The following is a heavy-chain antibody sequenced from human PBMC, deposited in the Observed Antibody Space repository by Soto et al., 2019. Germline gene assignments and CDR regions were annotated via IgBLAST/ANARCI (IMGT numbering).Heavy chain of an antibody. V-gene: IGHV3-21*01. J-gene: IGHJ3*01. CDR2: LSSASGFI. Sequence: PGGSLRLSCETSGFTFRSYSMNWVRQAPGKGLECVSSLSSASGFIYYADSVKGRFTISRDNAKRSLYLHLKGLRDEDAALYLCAREGGGSASPLHDAFDVWGQGTAVTVSS. D-gene: IGHD6-25*01. CDR3: AREGGGSASPLHDAFDV. CDR1: GFTFRSYS.